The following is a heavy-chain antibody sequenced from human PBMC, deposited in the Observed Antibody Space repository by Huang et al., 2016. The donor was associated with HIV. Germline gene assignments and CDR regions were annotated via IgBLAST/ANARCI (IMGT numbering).Heavy chain of an antibody. CDR3: ARLWSRDGYNWDY. J-gene: IGHJ4*02. Sequence: QVQLVQSGAEVKKPGASVKVSCKASGYIFNDYPISGVRQAPGQGVEWMGWSNPYMCNKRYVQKFQGRVTMTTDTSTSTAYMELRSLRSDDTALYYCARLWSRDGYNWDYWGQGTLVTVPS. V-gene: IGHV1-18*01. CDR1: GYIFNDYP. D-gene: IGHD5-12*01. CDR2: SNPYMCNK.